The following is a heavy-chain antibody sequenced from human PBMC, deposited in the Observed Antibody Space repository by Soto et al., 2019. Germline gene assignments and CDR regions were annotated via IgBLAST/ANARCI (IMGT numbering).Heavy chain of an antibody. CDR2: INPSGGST. J-gene: IGHJ4*02. CDR3: ARRGACISTSCSLDY. Sequence: QVQLVQSGAEVKKPGASVKVSCKASGYTFTSYYINWVRQAPGQGLEWMGIINPSGGSTTYAQKFQGRVTMTRDTSTSTVYMELSSLRSEDTAVYYCARRGACISTSCSLDYWGQGTLVTVSS. D-gene: IGHD2-2*01. CDR1: GYTFTSYY. V-gene: IGHV1-46*01.